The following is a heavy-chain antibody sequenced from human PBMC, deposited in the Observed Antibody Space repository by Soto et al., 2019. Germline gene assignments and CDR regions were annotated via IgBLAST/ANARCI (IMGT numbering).Heavy chain of an antibody. V-gene: IGHV1-69*13. J-gene: IGHJ5*02. CDR3: ARDHITIFGVVINWFDP. CDR1: GGTFSRYA. D-gene: IGHD3-3*01. CDR2: IIPIFGTA. Sequence: GASVKVSCKASGGTFSRYAISWVRQAPGQGLEWMGGIIPIFGTANYAQKFQGRVTITADESTSTAYMELSSLRSEDTAVYYCARDHITIFGVVINWFDPWGQGTLVTVSS.